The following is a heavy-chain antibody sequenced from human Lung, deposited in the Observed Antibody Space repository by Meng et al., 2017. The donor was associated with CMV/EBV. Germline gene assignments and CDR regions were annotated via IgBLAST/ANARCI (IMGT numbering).Heavy chain of an antibody. CDR1: CYSFNSYI. Sequence: SVXVSXXAYCYSFNSYIISWVRQAPGQGLEWMGWVNSYTGDTDYAQQFQERITMTTDTSTTTVYMELRSLRTDDTAAYYCARISMIRGIIITGWFDPWGQGXLVXVPQ. CDR2: VNSYTGDT. D-gene: IGHD3-10*01. V-gene: IGHV1-18*04. CDR3: ARISMIRGIIITGWFDP. J-gene: IGHJ5*02.